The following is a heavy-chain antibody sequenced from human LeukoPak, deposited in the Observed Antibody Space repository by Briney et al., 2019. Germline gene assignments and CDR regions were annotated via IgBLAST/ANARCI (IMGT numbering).Heavy chain of an antibody. Sequence: GGSLRLSCAASGFTFSDHYMDWVRQAPGKGLEWVGRTRNKANSYTTEYAASVKGRFTISRDDSKNSLYLQMNSLKTEDTAVYYCARDRGFGEPYYYYMDVWGKGTTVTISS. D-gene: IGHD3-10*01. CDR3: ARDRGFGEPYYYYMDV. CDR1: GFTFSDHY. J-gene: IGHJ6*03. CDR2: TRNKANSYTT. V-gene: IGHV3-72*01.